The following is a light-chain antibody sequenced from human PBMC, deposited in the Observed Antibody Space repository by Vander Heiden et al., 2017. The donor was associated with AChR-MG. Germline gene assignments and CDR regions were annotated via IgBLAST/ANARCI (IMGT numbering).Light chain of an antibody. CDR1: QSISNY. CDR3: QQRSNWPLS. Sequence: EIVLTQSPATLSLSPGEGATLSCRASQSISNYLAWYQQKPGQAPRLLIYDSSNRATGIPARFSGSGSGTDFALTISSLEPEDFAVYYCQQRSNWPLSFGGRTKVQIK. V-gene: IGKV3-11*01. J-gene: IGKJ4*01. CDR2: DSS.